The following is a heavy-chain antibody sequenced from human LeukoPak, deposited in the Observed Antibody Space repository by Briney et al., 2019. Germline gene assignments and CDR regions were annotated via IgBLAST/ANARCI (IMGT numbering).Heavy chain of an antibody. CDR3: ASTGYSGYESNY. V-gene: IGHV4-59*01. J-gene: IGHJ4*02. CDR1: GGSISSYY. D-gene: IGHD5-12*01. Sequence: SETLSLTCTVSGGSISSYYWSWIRQPPGKGLEWIGYIYYSGSTNYNPSLKSRVTISVDTSKNQFSLKLSSVTAADTAVYYCASTGYSGYESNYWGQGTLVTVPS. CDR2: IYYSGST.